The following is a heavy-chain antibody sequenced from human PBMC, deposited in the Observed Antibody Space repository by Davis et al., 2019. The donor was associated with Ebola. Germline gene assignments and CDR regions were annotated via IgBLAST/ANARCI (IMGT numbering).Heavy chain of an antibody. CDR1: GFTFSSYA. CDR2: ISGSGGST. D-gene: IGHD1-14*01. V-gene: IGHV3-23*01. CDR3: TTDQRGRTGY. Sequence: GESLKISCAASGFTFSSYAMSWVRQAPGKGLEWVSAISGSGGSTYYADSVKGRFTISRDNSKNTLYLQMNSLKTEDTAVYYCTTDQRGRTGYWGQGTLVTVSS. J-gene: IGHJ4*02.